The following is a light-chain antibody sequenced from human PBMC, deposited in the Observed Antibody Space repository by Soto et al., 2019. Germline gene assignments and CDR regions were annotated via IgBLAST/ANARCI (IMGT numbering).Light chain of an antibody. V-gene: IGLV2-8*01. J-gene: IGLJ3*02. CDR1: SSDVGGSNF. CDR3: SSSAGGYTWV. CDR2: EVS. Sequence: QSALTQPPSASGSPGQSVTISCTGTSSDVGGSNFVSWYQQHPGKAPKLMIYEVSKRPSGVPARFSGSKSGNTASLTVSGLQAEDEADYHCSSSAGGYTWVFGGGTQLTVL.